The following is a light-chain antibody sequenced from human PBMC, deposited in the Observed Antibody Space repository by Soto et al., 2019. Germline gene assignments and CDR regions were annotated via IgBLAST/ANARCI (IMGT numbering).Light chain of an antibody. CDR3: QQYGRSLRT. J-gene: IGKJ1*01. CDR1: QSVTSCY. CDR2: GVS. V-gene: IGKV3-20*01. Sequence: EKVLTQSPGTLSSSPGERAILSCRASQSVTSCYLAWYQQKPGQAPRLLIYGVSSRATGIPDRFSGSGFGTDFTLTSSRLEPEDFAVYYCQQYGRSLRTFGQGTRVEIK.